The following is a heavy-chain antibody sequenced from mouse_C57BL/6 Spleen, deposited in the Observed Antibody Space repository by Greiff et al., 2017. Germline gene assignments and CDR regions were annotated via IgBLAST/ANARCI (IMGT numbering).Heavy chain of an antibody. D-gene: IGHD2-4*01. Sequence: EVHLVESGPGLVKPSQSLSLTCSVTGYSITSGYYWNWIRQFPGNKLEWMGYISYDGSNNYNPSLKNRISITRDTSKNQFFLKLNSLTTEDTATYYCARDGDYDEAWFAYWGQGTLVTVSA. CDR3: ARDGDYDEAWFAY. V-gene: IGHV3-6*01. CDR1: GYSITSGYY. CDR2: ISYDGSN. J-gene: IGHJ3*01.